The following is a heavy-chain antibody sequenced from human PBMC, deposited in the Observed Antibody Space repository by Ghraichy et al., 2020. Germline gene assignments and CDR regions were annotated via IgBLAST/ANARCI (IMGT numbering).Heavy chain of an antibody. CDR3: ARGRTWAYYFDY. Sequence: SETLSLTCAVHGESFNGYYWTWIRQPPGKGLEWIGEITHTGSTNYNPSLNRPVTISLDTSKNQVSLKLTSVTAADTAVYYCARGRTWAYYFDYWGQGTLVTVSS. CDR2: ITHTGST. J-gene: IGHJ4*02. D-gene: IGHD1-14*01. V-gene: IGHV4-34*01. CDR1: GESFNGYY.